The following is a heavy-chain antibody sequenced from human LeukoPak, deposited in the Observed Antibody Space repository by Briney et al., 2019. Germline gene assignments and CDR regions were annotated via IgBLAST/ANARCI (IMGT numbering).Heavy chain of an antibody. J-gene: IGHJ6*03. D-gene: IGHD5-12*01. CDR1: GFTFDDYN. V-gene: IGHV3-43*01. CDR2: ITWNGDST. CDR3: AKDKWLRGYYYYMDV. Sequence: GGSLRLSCAASGFTFDDYNMHWVRQAPGKGLEWVSLITWNGDSTYYADSVEGRFTISRDNSKNSLYLQMNSLRTEDTALYYCAKDKWLRGYYYYMDVWGKGTTVTVSS.